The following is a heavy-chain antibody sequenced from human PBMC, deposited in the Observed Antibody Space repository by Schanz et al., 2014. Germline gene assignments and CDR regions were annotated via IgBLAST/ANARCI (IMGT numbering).Heavy chain of an antibody. Sequence: EVQLVESGGGLVQPGESLRLSCAVSGFSFSSYSMSWVRQAPGKGLEWIAYISSGGTTIYYADSVKGRFTISRDNAKSSLYLQMNSLRDEDTAVYYCAKGFGGYDLVLDYWGQGTLVTVSS. J-gene: IGHJ4*02. D-gene: IGHD5-12*01. CDR3: AKGFGGYDLVLDY. V-gene: IGHV3-48*02. CDR2: ISSGGTTI. CDR1: GFSFSSYS.